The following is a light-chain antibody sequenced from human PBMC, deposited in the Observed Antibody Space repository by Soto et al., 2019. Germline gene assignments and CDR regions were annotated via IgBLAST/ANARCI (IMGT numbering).Light chain of an antibody. CDR3: QQRSNWPLT. V-gene: IGKV3D-20*02. CDR1: QIIRSSS. Sequence: EIVLTQSPGTLSLSPGQRATLSCRASQIIRSSSLAWYQQRPGQAPRLLIYDVSSRAPGIPDRFSGSGSGTDFTLTISRLEPEDFAVYFCQQRSNWPLTFGGGTKVEIK. CDR2: DVS. J-gene: IGKJ4*01.